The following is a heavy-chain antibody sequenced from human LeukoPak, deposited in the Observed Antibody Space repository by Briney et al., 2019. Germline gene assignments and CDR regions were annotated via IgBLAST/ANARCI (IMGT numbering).Heavy chain of an antibody. CDR3: AKEDTNRQLALEATGYMDV. CDR1: GFTFSDYY. V-gene: IGHV3-11*01. Sequence: PGGSLRLSCAASGFTFSDYYMSWIRQAPGKGLEWVSYISSSGSTIYYADSVKGRFTISRDNAKNTLYLQMNSLRAEDTAVYYCAKEDTNRQLALEATGYMDVWGKGTTVTVSS. CDR2: ISSSGSTI. D-gene: IGHD6-6*01. J-gene: IGHJ6*03.